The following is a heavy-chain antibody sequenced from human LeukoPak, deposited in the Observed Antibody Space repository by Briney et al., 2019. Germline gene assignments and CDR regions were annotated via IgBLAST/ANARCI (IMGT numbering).Heavy chain of an antibody. V-gene: IGHV1-46*01. J-gene: IGHJ4*02. CDR2: INPSAGST. CDR3: ARASSSRGSYSRRGEDYFGY. D-gene: IGHD1-26*01. Sequence: ASVKVSCKASGYTLSSYYIHWVRQAPGQGLEWMGIINPSAGSTSYAQSFQGRVTMTRDTSSSTVYMELSSLRFDDTAIYYFARASSSRGSYSRRGEDYFGYWGQGTLVTVSS. CDR1: GYTLSSYY.